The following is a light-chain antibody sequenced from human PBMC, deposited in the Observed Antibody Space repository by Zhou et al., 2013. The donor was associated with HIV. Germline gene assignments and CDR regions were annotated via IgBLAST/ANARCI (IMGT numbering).Light chain of an antibody. CDR3: QQANRFPQT. CDR2: ATS. J-gene: IGKJ2*01. V-gene: IGKV1-12*01. CDR1: QGVGRW. Sequence: DVQMTQSPSSVSASIGATVTITCRASQGVGRWLAWYQQKPGQAPKLVIYATSNLQSGVPSRFSGSGSGTNYTLTISSLQPEDFATYYCQQANRFPQTFGQGTKVEIK.